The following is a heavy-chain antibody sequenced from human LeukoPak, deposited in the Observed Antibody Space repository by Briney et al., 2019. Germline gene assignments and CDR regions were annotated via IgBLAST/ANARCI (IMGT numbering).Heavy chain of an antibody. J-gene: IGHJ4*02. CDR1: GYTFTSYY. CDR3: ARSPGYDYVWGSYPIDY. CDR2: INPSGGST. V-gene: IGHV1-46*01. Sequence: ASVKVSCKASGYTFTSYYMHWVRQAPGQGLEWMGIINPSGGSTSYAQKFQGRVTMTRDTSTSTVYMELSSLRSEDTAVYYCARSPGYDYVWGSYPIDYWGQGTLVTVSS. D-gene: IGHD3-16*02.